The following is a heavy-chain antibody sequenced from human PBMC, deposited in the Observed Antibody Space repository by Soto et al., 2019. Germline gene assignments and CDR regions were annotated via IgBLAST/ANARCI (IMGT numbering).Heavy chain of an antibody. D-gene: IGHD2-15*01. J-gene: IGHJ6*02. CDR1: GGTFSSYA. Sequence: QVQLVQSGAEVKKPGSSVKVSCKASGGTFSSYAISWVRQAPGQGLEWMGGIIPIFGTANYAQKFKGRVTITADESTSKAYMELSSLRSEDTAVYYCARVRKGGGYYYYGTDVWGQGTTVTVSS. CDR2: IIPIFGTA. V-gene: IGHV1-69*01. CDR3: ARVRKGGGYYYYGTDV.